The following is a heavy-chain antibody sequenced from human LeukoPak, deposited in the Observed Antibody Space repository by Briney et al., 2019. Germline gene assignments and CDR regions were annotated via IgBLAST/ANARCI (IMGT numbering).Heavy chain of an antibody. J-gene: IGHJ5*02. D-gene: IGHD5-12*01. CDR2: IYSGGST. Sequence: GGSLRLSCAASGFTVSSNYMSWVRQAPGKGLEWVSVIYSGGSTCYADSVKGRFTISRDNSKNTLYLQMNSLRAEDTAVYYCARLGHSGYDSWGDWFDPWGQGTLVTVSS. V-gene: IGHV3-66*01. CDR1: GFTVSSNY. CDR3: ARLGHSGYDSWGDWFDP.